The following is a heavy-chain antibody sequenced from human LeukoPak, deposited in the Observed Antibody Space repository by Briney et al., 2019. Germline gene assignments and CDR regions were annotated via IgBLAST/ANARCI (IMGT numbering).Heavy chain of an antibody. CDR3: AKDLTIFGVGNFDY. J-gene: IGHJ4*02. D-gene: IGHD3-3*01. CDR2: ISYDGSNK. V-gene: IGHV3-30*18. Sequence: PGGSLRLSCAASGFTFSTYWMHWVRQAPGKGLEWVAVISYDGSNKYYADSVKGRFTISRDNSKNTLYLQMNSLRAEDTAVYYCAKDLTIFGVGNFDYWGQGTLVTVSS. CDR1: GFTFSTYW.